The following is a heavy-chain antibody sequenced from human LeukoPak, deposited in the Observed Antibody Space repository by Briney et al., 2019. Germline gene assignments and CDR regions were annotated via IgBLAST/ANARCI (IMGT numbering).Heavy chain of an antibody. D-gene: IGHD2-15*01. CDR2: INPSGGST. Sequence: ASVKVSCKASGYTFTSYYMHWVRLAPGQGLEWMGIINPSGGSTSYAQKFQGRVTMTRDMSTSTVYMELSSLRSEDTAVYYCARDGAYCSGGSCYGDPFDYWGQGTLVTVSS. CDR1: GYTFTSYY. J-gene: IGHJ4*02. V-gene: IGHV1-46*01. CDR3: ARDGAYCSGGSCYGDPFDY.